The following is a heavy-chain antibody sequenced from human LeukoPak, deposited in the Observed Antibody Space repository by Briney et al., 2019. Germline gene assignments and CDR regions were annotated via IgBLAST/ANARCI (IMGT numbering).Heavy chain of an antibody. Sequence: GGSLRLSCAASGFTFSSYGMHWVRQAPGKGLEWVAVISYDGSNKYYADSVKGRFTISRDNSKNTLYLQMNSLRAEDTAVYYCAKLPTRGTPTGGMDVWGQGTTVTVSS. CDR2: ISYDGSNK. D-gene: IGHD2-15*01. CDR3: AKLPTRGTPTGGMDV. V-gene: IGHV3-30*18. CDR1: GFTFSSYG. J-gene: IGHJ6*02.